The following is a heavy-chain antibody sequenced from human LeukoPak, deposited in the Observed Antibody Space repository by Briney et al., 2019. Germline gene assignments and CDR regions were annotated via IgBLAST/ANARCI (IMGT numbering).Heavy chain of an antibody. D-gene: IGHD6-13*01. V-gene: IGHV3-7*01. CDR1: GFTFSSYG. CDR2: MNEYGSEI. Sequence: PGGSLRLSCAASGFTFSSYGMSWVRQAPGKGLEWVAKMNEYGSEIFYVDSVKGRFTISRDNAKNSLYLQMNSLRAEDTAVYYCAKERAALFDYWGQGTLVTVSS. CDR3: AKERAALFDY. J-gene: IGHJ4*02.